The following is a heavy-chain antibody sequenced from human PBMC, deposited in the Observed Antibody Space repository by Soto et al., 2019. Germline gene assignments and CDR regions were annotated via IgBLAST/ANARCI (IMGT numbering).Heavy chain of an antibody. Sequence: VGSLRLSCAASGFTFSSYGMPWVRQAPGKGLEWVAVISYDGSNKYYADSVKGRFTISRDNSKNTLYLQMNSLRAEDTAVYYCAKSVAGTTIDWFDPWGQGTLVTVSS. CDR2: ISYDGSNK. CDR3: AKSVAGTTIDWFDP. CDR1: GFTFSSYG. D-gene: IGHD1-7*01. J-gene: IGHJ5*02. V-gene: IGHV3-30*18.